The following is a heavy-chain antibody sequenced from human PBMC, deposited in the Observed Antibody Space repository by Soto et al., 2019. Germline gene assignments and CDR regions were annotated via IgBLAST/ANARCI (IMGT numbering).Heavy chain of an antibody. CDR1: GGSISSTY. CDR2: IHYSGGT. D-gene: IGHD6-19*01. Sequence: QVQLQESGPGLVKPSETLSLTCSVSGGSISSTYWSWIRQPPGGGREWIGYIHYSGGTNYNPSLKGRATMLVDTSKNQFSLKLSSVTAADTAVYFCARGGWHNDCWGQGTLVTVSS. J-gene: IGHJ4*02. CDR3: ARGGWHNDC. V-gene: IGHV4-59*01.